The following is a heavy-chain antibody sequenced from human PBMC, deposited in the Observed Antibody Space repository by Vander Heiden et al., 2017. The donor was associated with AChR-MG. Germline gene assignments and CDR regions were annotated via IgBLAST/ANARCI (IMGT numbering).Heavy chain of an antibody. CDR3: ARGIGRVGGWYPNVALDY. CDR2: ISSSSSYI. J-gene: IGHJ4*02. D-gene: IGHD6-19*01. Sequence: EVQLVESGGGLVKPGGSLRISCAASGFTFSSYSMNWVRQAPGKGLEWVSSISSSSSYIYYADSVKGRFTISRDNAKNSLYLQMNSLRAEDTAVYYCARGIGRVGGWYPNVALDYWGQGTLVTVSS. V-gene: IGHV3-21*01. CDR1: GFTFSSYS.